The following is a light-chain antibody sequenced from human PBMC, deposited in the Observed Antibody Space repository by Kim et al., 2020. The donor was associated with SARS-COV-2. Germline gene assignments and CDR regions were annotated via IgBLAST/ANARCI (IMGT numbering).Light chain of an antibody. CDR1: QDISTW. J-gene: IGKJ2*01. V-gene: IGKV1-12*01. CDR3: QQDNSFPRT. CDR2: AAS. Sequence: DIQMTQSPSSVSASVGDTVTFSCRASQDISTWLVWYQQRPGKAPKLLISAASTLESGVPSRFSGSGSGTDFTLTISSLQAEDFAIYFCQQDNSFPRTFGQGTKLEI.